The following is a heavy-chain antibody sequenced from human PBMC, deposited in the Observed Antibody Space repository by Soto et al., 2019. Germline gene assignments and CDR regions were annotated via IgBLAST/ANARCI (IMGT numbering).Heavy chain of an antibody. J-gene: IGHJ6*02. Sequence: SCKASGYTFTSYGISWVRQAPGQGLEWMGWISAYNGNTNYAQKLQGRVTMTTDTSTSTAYMELRSLRSDDTAVYYCARVPPIVVVTVSYYGMDVWGQGTTVTVSS. V-gene: IGHV1-18*04. CDR2: ISAYNGNT. CDR1: GYTFTSYG. CDR3: ARVPPIVVVTVSYYGMDV. D-gene: IGHD2-21*02.